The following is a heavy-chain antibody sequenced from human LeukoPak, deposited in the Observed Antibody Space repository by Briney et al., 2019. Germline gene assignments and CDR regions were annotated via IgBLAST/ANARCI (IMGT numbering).Heavy chain of an antibody. CDR3: ARGGQSKYDSSGYLNYFDY. J-gene: IGHJ4*02. CDR1: GFTFSSYG. Sequence: GGSLRLSCAASGFTFSSYGMYWVRQPPGKGLEYVSSISSNGGSTYYANSVKGRFTISRDNSKNTLYLQMGSLRAEDMAVYYCARGGQSKYDSSGYLNYFDYWGQGNLVTVSS. D-gene: IGHD3-22*01. V-gene: IGHV3-64*01. CDR2: ISSNGGST.